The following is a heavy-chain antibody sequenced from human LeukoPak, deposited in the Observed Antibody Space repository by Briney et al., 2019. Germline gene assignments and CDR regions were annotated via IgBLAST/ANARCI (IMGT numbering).Heavy chain of an antibody. V-gene: IGHV4-34*01. J-gene: IGHJ4*02. D-gene: IGHD2-2*02. CDR1: GESLSGYY. CDR2: INHSGRS. CDR3: ARTYCGSPSCYKINRPLDY. Sequence: SETLSLTCAVYGESLSGYYWSWIRQPPRKGLEWIGEINHSGRSNYNPSLKSRVTISIDTSRNQFSLKLTSVTAADTAVYYCARTYCGSPSCYKINRPLDYWGQGTLVTVSS.